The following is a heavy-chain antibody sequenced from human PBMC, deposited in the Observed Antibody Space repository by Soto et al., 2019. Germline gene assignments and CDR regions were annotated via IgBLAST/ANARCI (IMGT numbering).Heavy chain of an antibody. CDR1: GYTFNSYG. CDR3: ARGGYYDSSGSRNYHYYGMDV. V-gene: IGHV1-18*01. D-gene: IGHD3-22*01. J-gene: IGHJ6*02. Sequence: ASVKVSCKASGYTFNSYGISWVRQAPGQGLEWLGWISPYNDDTKYAQRLQGRVTMSTDTSSRTAYMHLRGLRSDDTAVYFCARGGYYDSSGSRNYHYYGMDVWGQGTTVTVSS. CDR2: ISPYNDDT.